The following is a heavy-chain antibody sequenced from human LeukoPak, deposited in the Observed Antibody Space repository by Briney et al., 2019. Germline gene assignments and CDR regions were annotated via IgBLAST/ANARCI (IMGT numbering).Heavy chain of an antibody. D-gene: IGHD3-22*01. J-gene: IGHJ3*02. CDR2: IYYSGGS. CDR3: ARRLPVKGRPYYDSDSHAFHI. V-gene: IGHV4-59*08. Sequence: SETLSLTCAVSGGSISSYYWSWVRQPPGKGLEWVGYIYYSGGSNYNASLKSQVTISVDPSHNQFSQHLSSATAADTAVYYCARRLPVKGRPYYDSDSHAFHIWGQGTMLPLPS. CDR1: GGSISSYY.